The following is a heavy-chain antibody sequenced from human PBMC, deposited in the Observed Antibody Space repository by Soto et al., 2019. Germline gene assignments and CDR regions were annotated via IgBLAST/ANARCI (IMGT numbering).Heavy chain of an antibody. J-gene: IGHJ4*02. CDR2: INHRGST. D-gene: IGHD3-10*01. Sequence: QVQLQQWGAGLLKPSETLSLTCAVYGGSFRDYYWSWIRQPPGKGPEWIGEINHRGSTNYNPSLKSPVTLSVDRSKNQFSLKVTSVTAADTAVYYCAREFIRMVDYWGQGTLVTVSS. V-gene: IGHV4-34*01. CDR1: GGSFRDYY. CDR3: AREFIRMVDY.